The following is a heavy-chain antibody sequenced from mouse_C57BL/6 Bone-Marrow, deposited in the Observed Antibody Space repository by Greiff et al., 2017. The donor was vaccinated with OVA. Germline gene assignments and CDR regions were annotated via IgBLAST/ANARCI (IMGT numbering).Heavy chain of an antibody. Sequence: VQLQQPGAELVRPGSSVKLSCKASGYTFTSYWMHWVKQRPIQGLEWIGNIDPSDSETHYNQKFKDKATLTVDKSSSTAYMQLSSLTSEDSAVYCCARGGYDYDWFAYWGQGPLVTVSA. CDR1: GYTFTSYW. V-gene: IGHV1-52*01. CDR2: IDPSDSET. J-gene: IGHJ3*01. CDR3: ARGGYDYDWFAY. D-gene: IGHD2-4*01.